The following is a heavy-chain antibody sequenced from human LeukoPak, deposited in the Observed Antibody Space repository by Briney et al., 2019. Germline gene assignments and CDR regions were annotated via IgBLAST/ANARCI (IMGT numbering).Heavy chain of an antibody. CDR1: GFTFSKYW. V-gene: IGHV3-7*01. J-gene: IGHJ3*02. D-gene: IGHD7-27*01. Sequence: GGSLRLSCTASGFTFSKYWMSWVRQAPGKGLEWVANIKQDGSETHYVASVKGRFTISRDNAENSLFLQTNSLRAEDTAVYYCARLERITREAFDIWGQGTTVTVSS. CDR3: ARLERITREAFDI. CDR2: IKQDGSET.